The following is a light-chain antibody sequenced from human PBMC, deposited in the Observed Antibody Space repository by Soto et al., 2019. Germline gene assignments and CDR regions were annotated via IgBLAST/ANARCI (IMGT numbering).Light chain of an antibody. Sequence: QSVLTQPPSVSGAPGQRATISCTGSRSNVGAGYDVHWYQQLPGTAPKLLIYGDTNRPSGVPDRFSGSKSGTSASLAITGLQAEDEADYYCQSYDSSLSGAVFGGGTKLTVL. CDR1: RSNVGAGYD. CDR2: GDT. V-gene: IGLV1-40*01. CDR3: QSYDSSLSGAV. J-gene: IGLJ2*01.